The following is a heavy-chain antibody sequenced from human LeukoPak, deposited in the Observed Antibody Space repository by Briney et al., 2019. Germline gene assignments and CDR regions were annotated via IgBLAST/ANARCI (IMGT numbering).Heavy chain of an antibody. CDR2: IIPIFGTA. Sequence: EASVKVSCKASGGTFSSYAISWVRQAPGQGLEWMGRIIPIFGTANYAQKFQGRVTITADESTSTAYMELSSLRSEDTAVYYCATEVLRFLEWLGGYETKNYYYYYMDVWGKGTTVTVSS. J-gene: IGHJ6*03. CDR1: GGTFSSYA. D-gene: IGHD3-3*01. CDR3: ATEVLRFLEWLGGYETKNYYYYYMDV. V-gene: IGHV1-69*15.